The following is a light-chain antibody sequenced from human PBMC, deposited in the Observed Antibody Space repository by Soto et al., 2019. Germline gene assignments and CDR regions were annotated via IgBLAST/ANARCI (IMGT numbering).Light chain of an antibody. J-gene: IGKJ1*01. CDR3: QQRKT. Sequence: DIQMTQSPSSLSASVGDRVTITCRASQSISIYLNWYQQKPGKAPKLLTYAASSLQSGVPSRFSGSGSGTDFTLTISSLQPEDFATYYCQQRKTFGQGTKVEIK. V-gene: IGKV1-39*01. CDR2: AAS. CDR1: QSISIY.